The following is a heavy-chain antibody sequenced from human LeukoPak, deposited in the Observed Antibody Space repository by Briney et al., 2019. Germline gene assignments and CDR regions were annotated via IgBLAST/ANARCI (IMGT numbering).Heavy chain of an antibody. Sequence: SETLSLTCTVSGGSISSHYWSWIRQPPGKGLEWIGYIYYSGSTSYSPSLKSRVTISLDTSKNQFSLELSSVTAADTAVYYCARYTAAAKGSFDYWGQGTLVTVSS. CDR2: IYYSGST. CDR1: GGSISSHY. V-gene: IGHV4-59*08. J-gene: IGHJ4*02. CDR3: ARYTAAAKGSFDY. D-gene: IGHD2-2*01.